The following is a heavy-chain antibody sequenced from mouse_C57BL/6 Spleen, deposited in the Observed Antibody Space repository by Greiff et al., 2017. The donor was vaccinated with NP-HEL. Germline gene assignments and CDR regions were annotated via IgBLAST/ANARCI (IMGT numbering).Heavy chain of an antibody. CDR1: GYTFTSYW. D-gene: IGHD1-1*01. V-gene: IGHV1-55*01. CDR3: ARGVLRVYAMDY. CDR2: IYPGSGST. Sequence: QVQLQQPGAELVKPGASVKMSCKASGYTFTSYWITWVKQRPGQGLAWIGDIYPGSGSTNYNEKFKSKATLTVDTSSSTAYMQLSSLTSEDSAVYYCARGVLRVYAMDYWGQGTSVTVSS. J-gene: IGHJ4*01.